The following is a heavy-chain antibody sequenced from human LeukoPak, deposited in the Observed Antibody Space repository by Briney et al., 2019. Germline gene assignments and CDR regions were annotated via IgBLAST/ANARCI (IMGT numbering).Heavy chain of an antibody. CDR2: ISWDGGTT. CDR3: AKNNRRTTYCGADCFFDY. Sequence: SGGSLRLSCAASGFTFDDYTMHWVRHAPGKGLEWVSLISWDGGTTYYADSVRGRFTISRDNSKNSLYLQMNSLRTEDTALYYCAKNNRRTTYCGADCFFDYGGQGTLVTVS. CDR1: GFTFDDYT. V-gene: IGHV3-43*01. D-gene: IGHD2-21*02. J-gene: IGHJ4*02.